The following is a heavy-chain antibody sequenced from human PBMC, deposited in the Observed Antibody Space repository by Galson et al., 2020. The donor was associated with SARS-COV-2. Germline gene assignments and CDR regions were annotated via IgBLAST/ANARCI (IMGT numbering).Heavy chain of an antibody. J-gene: IGHJ1*01. D-gene: IGHD6-19*01. Sequence: SGPTLVKPTQTLTMTCTFSGFSLSTSGVGVGWIRQPPGKALEWLALIYWNADKRYSPSLKSRLTITKDTSKNQVVLTMTNMDPVDTATYYCAHRRGECSSGWCAHGDFQHWGQGTLVTVSS. CDR2: IYWNADK. V-gene: IGHV2-5*01. CDR1: GFSLSTSGVG. CDR3: AHRRGECSSGWCAHGDFQH.